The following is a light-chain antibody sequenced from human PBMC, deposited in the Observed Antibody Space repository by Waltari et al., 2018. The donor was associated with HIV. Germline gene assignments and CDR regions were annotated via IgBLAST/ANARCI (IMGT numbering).Light chain of an antibody. Sequence: EIVLTQSPATLSLSPGERATLSCRASQSVSTYLAWYQQKPGQAPRLLVYEASNRAAGIPARFSGSGSETDFTLTISSLEPEDFAVYYCHHRWNWPLGTFGLGTRLEIK. V-gene: IGKV3-11*01. J-gene: IGKJ5*01. CDR1: QSVSTY. CDR3: HHRWNWPLGT. CDR2: EAS.